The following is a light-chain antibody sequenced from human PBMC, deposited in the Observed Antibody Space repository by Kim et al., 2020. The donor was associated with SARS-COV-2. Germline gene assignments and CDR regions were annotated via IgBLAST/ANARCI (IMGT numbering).Light chain of an antibody. V-gene: IGKV1-5*03. CDR2: KAS. CDR1: QNIDNW. J-gene: IGKJ1*01. Sequence: DIQMTQSPSTLSASVGDRVTITCRASQNIDNWLAWYQQKPGKAPKLLIYKASRLHSGVPSRFSGSGSGTEFTLTIFNLQPDDFAIYFCQQYETYWTFGLGTKVDIK. CDR3: QQYETYWT.